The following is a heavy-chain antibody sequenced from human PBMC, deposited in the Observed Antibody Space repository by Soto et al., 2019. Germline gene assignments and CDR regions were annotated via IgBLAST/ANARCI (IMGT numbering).Heavy chain of an antibody. CDR3: ARAGRYNWNYSWFDP. V-gene: IGHV3-48*02. D-gene: IGHD1-7*01. CDR1: GFTFSSYN. CDR2: ISGSSYTI. J-gene: IGHJ5*02. Sequence: EVQLVESGGSLVQPGGSLRLSCAASGFTFSSYNMNWVRQAPGKGLDWVSYISGSSYTIYYADSVKGRFTISRDNAKNSLFLQMNSLRDEDTAVYYCARAGRYNWNYSWFDPWGQGTLVTVSS.